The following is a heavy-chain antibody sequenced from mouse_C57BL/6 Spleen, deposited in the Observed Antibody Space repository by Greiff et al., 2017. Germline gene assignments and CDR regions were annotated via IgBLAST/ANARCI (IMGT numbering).Heavy chain of an antibody. CDR2: ISSGGSYT. CDR3: ARHERTTFDY. CDR1: GFTFSSYG. V-gene: IGHV5-6*01. J-gene: IGHJ2*01. D-gene: IGHD2-13*01. Sequence: EVQLVESGGDLVKPGGSLKLSCAASGFTFSSYGMSWVRQTPDKRLEWVATISSGGSYTYYPDSVKGRFTISRDNAKNTLYLQMSSLKSEDTAMYYCARHERTTFDYWGQGTTLTVSS.